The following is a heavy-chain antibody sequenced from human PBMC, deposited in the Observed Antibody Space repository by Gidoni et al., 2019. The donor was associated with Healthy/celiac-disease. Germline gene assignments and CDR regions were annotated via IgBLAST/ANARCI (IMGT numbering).Heavy chain of an antibody. CDR2: IKQDGSEK. D-gene: IGHD2-15*01. J-gene: IGHJ5*02. Sequence: EVQLVESGGGLVQPGGSLRLSCAASGFTFSSYWMSWVRQAPGKGLEWVANIKQDGSEKYYVDAVKGRFTISRDNAKNSLYLQMNSLRAEDTAVYYCARGRSVVVAATENWFDPWGQGTLVTVSS. CDR1: GFTFSSYW. CDR3: ARGRSVVVAATENWFDP. V-gene: IGHV3-7*01.